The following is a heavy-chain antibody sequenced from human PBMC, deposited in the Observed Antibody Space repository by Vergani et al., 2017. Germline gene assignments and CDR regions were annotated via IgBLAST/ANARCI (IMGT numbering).Heavy chain of an antibody. CDR2: IKSKTDGGTT. CDR1: GFTFSNAW. D-gene: IGHD3-22*01. V-gene: IGHV3-15*01. CDR3: TSSQDLYYYDSSGYYRAAEHDY. J-gene: IGHJ4*02. Sequence: EVQLVESGGGLVKPGGSLRLSCAASGFTFSNAWMSWVRQAPGKGLEWVGRIKSKTDGGTTDYAAPVKGRFTISRDDSKNTLYLQMNSLNTEDTAVYYCTSSQDLYYYDSSGYYRAAEHDYWGQGTLVTVSS.